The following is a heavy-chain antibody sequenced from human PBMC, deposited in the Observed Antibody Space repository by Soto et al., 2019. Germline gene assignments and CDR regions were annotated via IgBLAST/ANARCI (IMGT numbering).Heavy chain of an antibody. J-gene: IGHJ4*02. D-gene: IGHD3-10*01. CDR2: IYHSGGT. CDR1: GASISSDNW. Sequence: KPSETLSLTCDVSGASISSDNWWGWVRQPPGKGLEWIGEIYHSGGTNYNPSLKSRVTISVDKSKNQFPLKLTSVTAADTAIYYCARVSATVLLRGVIINWGRGTLVTVSS. V-gene: IGHV4-4*02. CDR3: ARVSATVLLRGVIIN.